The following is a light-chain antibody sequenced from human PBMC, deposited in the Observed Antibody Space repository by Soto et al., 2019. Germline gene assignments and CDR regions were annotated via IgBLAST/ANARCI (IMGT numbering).Light chain of an antibody. Sequence: EIFLTQSPGTLSLGPGERAALSCRASQSLSTNDVAWYHQKPGQAPRLLIYGASKRATGIPDRFTGRGSGTGFTLTIDKLEPEDFGVYYCQRYGDSGTFGQGTKVDIK. J-gene: IGKJ2*01. CDR2: GAS. CDR1: QSLSTND. V-gene: IGKV3-20*01. CDR3: QRYGDSGT.